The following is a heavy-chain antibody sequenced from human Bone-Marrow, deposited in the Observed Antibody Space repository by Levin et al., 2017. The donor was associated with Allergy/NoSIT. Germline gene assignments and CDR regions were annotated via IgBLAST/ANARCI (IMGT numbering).Heavy chain of an antibody. Sequence: SQTLSLTCTVSGGSISSSSYYWGWIRQPPGKGLEWIGNIYYSGSSDYSPSLKSRVTMSVDTSKNQFSLELTSVTAADTAMYYCARFPRISGTTKRAFDIWGQGTMVTVSS. CDR1: GGSISSSSYY. V-gene: IGHV4-39*01. D-gene: IGHD1-7*01. J-gene: IGHJ3*02. CDR3: ARFPRISGTTKRAFDI. CDR2: IYYSGSS.